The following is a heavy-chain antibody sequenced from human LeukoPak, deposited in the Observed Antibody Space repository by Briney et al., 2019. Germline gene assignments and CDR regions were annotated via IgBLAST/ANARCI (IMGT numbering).Heavy chain of an antibody. D-gene: IGHD3-10*01. V-gene: IGHV4-59*01. CDR1: GGSISSYY. Sequence: SETLSLTCTVSGGSISSYYWSWIRQPPGKGLEWIGYIYYSGSTNYNPSLKSRVTISVDTSKNQFSLKLSSVTAADTAVYYCARGDLGGLNAFDIWGQGTMVTVSS. CDR3: ARGDLGGLNAFDI. CDR2: IYYSGST. J-gene: IGHJ3*02.